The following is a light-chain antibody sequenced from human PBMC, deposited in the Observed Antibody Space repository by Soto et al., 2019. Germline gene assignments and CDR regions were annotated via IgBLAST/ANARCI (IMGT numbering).Light chain of an antibody. V-gene: IGKV3-20*01. CDR2: GAY. CDR3: KQYGSTPLT. CDR1: QSVSSNS. J-gene: IGKJ4*01. Sequence: EIVLTQSPGTLSLSPGERSTLSCMAGQSVSSNSLVWYQQKPGQAHRLLISGAYSRATGIQDRFSGSGSGTDFTLTISRLEPEDFAVYYCKQYGSTPLTFGGGTKVDIK.